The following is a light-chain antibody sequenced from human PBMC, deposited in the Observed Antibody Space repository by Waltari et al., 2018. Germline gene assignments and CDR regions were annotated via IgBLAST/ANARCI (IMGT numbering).Light chain of an antibody. Sequence: DIVMTQSPDSLSVSLGERATINCKSSQRVLYTSNNRNYLAWFHQRPGQPPKRLIYWASTRTSGVPDRFSGAGSGTDFTLTISSLQAEDVGMYYCQQYYSTPWTFGQGTRVEL. J-gene: IGKJ1*01. CDR1: QRVLYTSNNRNY. CDR3: QQYYSTPWT. CDR2: WAS. V-gene: IGKV4-1*01.